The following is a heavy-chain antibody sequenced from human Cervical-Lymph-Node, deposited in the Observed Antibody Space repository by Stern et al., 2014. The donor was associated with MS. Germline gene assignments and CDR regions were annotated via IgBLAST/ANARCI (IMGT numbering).Heavy chain of an antibody. CDR3: ATDGEQTLGLADD. D-gene: IGHD3-16*01. CDR1: GVNFSSRR. Sequence: QVQLVQSGPVVKRPGSSVRVSCEASGVNFSSRRLSWVRQAPGHGLEWMGSIILLLSTTDYAQKFQGRLAITADESTGTAYMELSGLRPEDTAIYYCATDGEQTLGLADDWGQGTLVTVAS. V-gene: IGHV1-69*11. J-gene: IGHJ4*02. CDR2: IILLLSTT.